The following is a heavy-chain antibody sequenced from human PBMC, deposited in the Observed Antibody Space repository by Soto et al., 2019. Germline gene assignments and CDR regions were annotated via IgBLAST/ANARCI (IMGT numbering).Heavy chain of an antibody. D-gene: IGHD1-1*01. J-gene: IGHJ5*02. CDR3: VRDGTKTLRDWFDP. Sequence: SETLSLTCTVSGGSISSSSYYWGWIRQPPGKGREWIGSIYYSGSTYYNPSLKSRVTISVDTSKNQFPLKLSSVSAADTAVYYCVRDGTKTLRDWFDPWGQGISVTVSS. CDR1: GGSISSSSYY. CDR2: IYYSGST. V-gene: IGHV4-39*01.